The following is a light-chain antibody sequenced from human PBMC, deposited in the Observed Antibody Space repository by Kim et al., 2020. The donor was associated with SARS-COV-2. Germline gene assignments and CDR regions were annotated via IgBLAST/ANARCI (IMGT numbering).Light chain of an antibody. CDR2: YDS. Sequence: SYELTQPPSVSVAPGETATITCDGDNIGRKSVHWYQQNPAQAPVLVISYDSDRPSGIPERFSGSNSGNPATLTISRVEAGDEADYFCQVWDSITNHRVFGGGTQLTVL. CDR3: QVWDSITNHRV. J-gene: IGLJ3*02. CDR1: NIGRKS. V-gene: IGLV3-21*01.